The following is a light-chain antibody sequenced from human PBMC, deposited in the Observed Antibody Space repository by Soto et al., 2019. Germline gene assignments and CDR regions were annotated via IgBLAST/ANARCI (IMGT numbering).Light chain of an antibody. CDR2: GAS. CDR1: QTVTSNY. CDR3: QQYGNSPT. J-gene: IGKJ2*01. Sequence: EIVLTQSPDTLSLSPGERAILSCRASQTVTSNYLAWYQHKPGQAPRLLIYGASSRSTGVPGRFSGSGSGTDFTLTICRLAPGDFAMYFCQQYGNSPTFGQGTKLEIK. V-gene: IGKV3-20*01.